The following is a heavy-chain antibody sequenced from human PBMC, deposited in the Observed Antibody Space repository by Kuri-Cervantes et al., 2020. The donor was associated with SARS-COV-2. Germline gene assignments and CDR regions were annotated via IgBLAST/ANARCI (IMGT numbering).Heavy chain of an antibody. V-gene: IGHV1-69*13. J-gene: IGHJ4*02. Sequence: SVKVSCKASGGTFSSYAISWVRQAPGQGLEWMGGIIPIFGTANYAQKFQGRVTITADESTSTAYMELSSLRSEDTAVYYCARDGRTYYDILTGYSISYYFDHWGQGALVTVSS. D-gene: IGHD3-9*01. CDR1: GGTFSSYA. CDR2: IIPIFGTA. CDR3: ARDGRTYYDILTGYSISYYFDH.